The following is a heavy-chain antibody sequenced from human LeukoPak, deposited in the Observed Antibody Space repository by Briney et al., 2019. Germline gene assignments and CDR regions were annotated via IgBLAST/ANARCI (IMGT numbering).Heavy chain of an antibody. V-gene: IGHV4-39*01. D-gene: IGHD6-19*01. J-gene: IGHJ4*02. CDR2: SYYSGST. Sequence: PSETLSLTCTVSGGSISSNNYYWGWIRQPPGKGLDWIGSSYYSGSTYDDPALKSRVTISVDTSKKQFSLKLSWVTAAEPAVYYCVNSSPGGGWLVSGNFDYWGQGTLVTVSS. CDR3: VNSSPGGGWLVSGNFDY. CDR1: GGSISSNNYY.